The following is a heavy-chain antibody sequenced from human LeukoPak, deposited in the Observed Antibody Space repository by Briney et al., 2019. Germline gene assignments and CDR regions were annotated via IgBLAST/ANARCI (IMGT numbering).Heavy chain of an antibody. CDR2: ISGSGMST. Sequence: PGGSLRLACAASGLTFNNFAFFWVRQAPGKGLEWVSDISGSGMSTYYADSVKGRFTISRDNSKNSLFLEMSSLRVEDTATYYCAKNPFKDFEGSAFFGIMDVWGKGTTVTVSS. J-gene: IGHJ6*03. V-gene: IGHV3-23*01. D-gene: IGHD6-19*01. CDR1: GLTFNNFA. CDR3: AKNPFKDFEGSAFFGIMDV.